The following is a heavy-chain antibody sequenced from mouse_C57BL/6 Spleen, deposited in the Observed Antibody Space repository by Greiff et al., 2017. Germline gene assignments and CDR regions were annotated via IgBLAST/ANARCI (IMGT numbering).Heavy chain of an antibody. Sequence: VMLVESGPELVKPGASVKISCKASGYAFSSSWMNWVKQRPGKGLEWIGRIYPGDGDTNYNGKFKGKATLTADKSSSTAYMQLSSLTSEDSAVYFCARSADSSGPTFDYWGQGTTLTVSS. CDR1: GYAFSSSW. J-gene: IGHJ2*01. D-gene: IGHD3-2*02. CDR3: ARSADSSGPTFDY. CDR2: IYPGDGDT. V-gene: IGHV1-82*01.